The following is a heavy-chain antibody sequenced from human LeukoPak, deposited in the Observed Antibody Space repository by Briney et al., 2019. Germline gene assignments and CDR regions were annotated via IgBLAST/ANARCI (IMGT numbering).Heavy chain of an antibody. CDR3: ARAPRNGWFDP. Sequence: ASLKVSCKASGYTFTSYDINWVRQATGQGLEWMGGMNPNSGNTGYAQKCQVRVTITRNTSISTAYMELSSLRSEDTAVYYCARAPRNGWFDPWGQGTLVTVSS. J-gene: IGHJ5*02. CDR1: GYTFTSYD. D-gene: IGHD2-8*01. CDR2: MNPNSGNT. V-gene: IGHV1-8*03.